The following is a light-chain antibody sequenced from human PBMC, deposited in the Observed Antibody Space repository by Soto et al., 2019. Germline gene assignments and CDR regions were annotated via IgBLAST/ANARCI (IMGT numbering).Light chain of an antibody. CDR1: QTINNW. Sequence: IRMTQSPSTLSASIGDRVTITCRASQTINNWLAWYQQKPGKAPNLLIYHASNLETGVPSRFSGSAFGTEFTLTISSLQPDDFATYYCQHYNSYPWTFGQGTKVEIK. CDR2: HAS. V-gene: IGKV1-5*01. J-gene: IGKJ1*01. CDR3: QHYNSYPWT.